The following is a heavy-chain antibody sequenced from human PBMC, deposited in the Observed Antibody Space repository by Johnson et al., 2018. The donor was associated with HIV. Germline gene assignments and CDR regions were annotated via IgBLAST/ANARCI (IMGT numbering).Heavy chain of an antibody. V-gene: IGHV3-30*02. J-gene: IGHJ3*02. CDR3: AKDGPGLRYFGWSDAFDI. CDR2: IRYDGSNK. Sequence: QVQLVESGGGVVQPGGSLRLSCAASGFTFSSYGMHWVRQAPGKGLEWVAFIRYDGSNKYYADSMKGRFTISRDNSKNTLYLQMNSLRAEDTAVYYCAKDGPGLRYFGWSDAFDIWGQGTMVTVSS. CDR1: GFTFSSYG. D-gene: IGHD3-9*01.